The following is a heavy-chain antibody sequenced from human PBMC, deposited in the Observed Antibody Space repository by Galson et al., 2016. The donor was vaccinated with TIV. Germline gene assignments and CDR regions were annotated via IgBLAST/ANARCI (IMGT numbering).Heavy chain of an antibody. CDR1: GFIFSDHY. V-gene: IGHV3-72*01. D-gene: IGHD1-26*01. CDR3: AWSGWEPSYFQH. J-gene: IGHJ1*01. CDR2: SKNRRKNYLT. Sequence: LRLSCAASGFIFSDHYMDWVRQAPGKGLEWVGRSKNRRKNYLTEYAASLKGRFIISRDDSKMSLYLQVKSLKIEDTAIYYCAWSGWEPSYFQHWGQGTLGIVSS.